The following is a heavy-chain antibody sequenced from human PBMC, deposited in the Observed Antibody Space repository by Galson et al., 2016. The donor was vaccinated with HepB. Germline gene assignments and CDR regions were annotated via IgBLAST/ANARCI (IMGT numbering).Heavy chain of an antibody. D-gene: IGHD3-22*01. CDR2: SSAYIGNI. CDR1: GYTFTKYG. CDR3: ARGGDSSSGFCDY. J-gene: IGHJ4*02. Sequence: SVKVSCKASGYTFTKYGITWMRQAPGQGLEWMGWSSAYIGNINYSPKFQDRVTMTTDTSATTAYMELNSLRSDDTAVYYCARGGDSSSGFCDYWGQGTLVSVSS. V-gene: IGHV1-18*04.